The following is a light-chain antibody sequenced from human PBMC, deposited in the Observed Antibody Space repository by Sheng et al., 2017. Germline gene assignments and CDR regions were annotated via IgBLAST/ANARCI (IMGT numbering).Light chain of an antibody. Sequence: EIVMTQSPATLSVSPGETATLSCRASQSVPSNLAWYQQKPGQAPRLLIYSASTRATGIPARFSGSGSGTEFTLTISSLQTEDVAVYYCQQFYSTPITFGQGTRLEIK. J-gene: IGKJ5*01. V-gene: IGKV3-15*01. CDR3: QQFYSTPIT. CDR1: QSVPSN. CDR2: SAS.